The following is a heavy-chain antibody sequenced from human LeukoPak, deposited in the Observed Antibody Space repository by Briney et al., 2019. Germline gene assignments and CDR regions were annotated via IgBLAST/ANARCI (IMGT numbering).Heavy chain of an antibody. CDR1: GYTFTSYG. Sequence: ASVKVSCKASGYTFTSYGISWVRQAPGQGLEWMGWISAYNGNTNYAQNLQGRVTTTTDTSTSTAYMELRSLRSDDTAVYYCARDFGYYYGSGSYRHWGQGTLVTVSS. V-gene: IGHV1-18*01. CDR3: ARDFGYYYGSGSYRH. CDR2: ISAYNGNT. J-gene: IGHJ4*02. D-gene: IGHD3-10*01.